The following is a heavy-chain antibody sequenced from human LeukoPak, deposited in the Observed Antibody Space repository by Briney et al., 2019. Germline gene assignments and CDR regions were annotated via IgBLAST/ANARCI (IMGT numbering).Heavy chain of an antibody. V-gene: IGHV3-7*05. J-gene: IGHJ4*02. CDR3: ARNPPRYFN. CDR2: IQQDGSEK. CDR1: GFTFSNYG. D-gene: IGHD1-26*01. Sequence: GGSLRFSCAASGFTFSNYGISWVRQAPGKGLEWVANIQQDGSEKYYVDSVKGRFTISRDNAKNSLYLQMNSLRAEDTAVYYCARNPPRYFNWGQGTLVTVSS.